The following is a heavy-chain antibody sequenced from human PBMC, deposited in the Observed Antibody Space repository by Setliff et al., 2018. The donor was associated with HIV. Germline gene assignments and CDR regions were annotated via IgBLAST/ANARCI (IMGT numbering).Heavy chain of an antibody. D-gene: IGHD2-21*02. CDR1: GFTFSNNW. V-gene: IGHV3-74*01. CDR3: ASGGDCPDY. Sequence: GGSLRLSCAASGFTFSNNWMHWVRQAPGKGLVWVSRIDSDGSSTTYADSVKGRFTISRDNAKNTLYLQMNSLRAVDTAVYYCASGGDCPDYWGQGTLVTVSS. J-gene: IGHJ4*02. CDR2: IDSDGSST.